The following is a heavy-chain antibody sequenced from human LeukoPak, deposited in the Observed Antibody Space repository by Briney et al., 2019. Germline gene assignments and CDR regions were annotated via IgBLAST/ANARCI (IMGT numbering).Heavy chain of an antibody. CDR3: ARRQCTSSSCYSFDY. D-gene: IGHD3-22*01. J-gene: IGHJ4*02. CDR2: IYTSGST. CDR1: GGSISSYY. Sequence: SETLSLTCTVSGGSISSYYWSWIRQRAGKGLEWVGRIYTSGSTNYNPSLKSRVAMSVDTSKNQFSLKLSSVTAADTAVYYCARRQCTSSSCYSFDYWGQGTLVTVSS. V-gene: IGHV4-4*07.